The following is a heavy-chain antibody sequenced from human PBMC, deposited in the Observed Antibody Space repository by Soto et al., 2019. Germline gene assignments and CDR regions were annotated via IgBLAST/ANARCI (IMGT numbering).Heavy chain of an antibody. J-gene: IGHJ5*02. CDR2: ISAYNGNT. CDR3: ARERPLRMGYCSSTSCYTGTGLDP. CDR1: GYTFTSYG. Sequence: ASVKVSCKASGYTFTSYGISWVRQAPGQGLEWMGWISAYNGNTNYAQKLQGRVTMTTDTSTSTAYMELRSLRSDDTAVYYCARERPLRMGYCSSTSCYTGTGLDPWGQGTLVTVSS. D-gene: IGHD2-2*02. V-gene: IGHV1-18*01.